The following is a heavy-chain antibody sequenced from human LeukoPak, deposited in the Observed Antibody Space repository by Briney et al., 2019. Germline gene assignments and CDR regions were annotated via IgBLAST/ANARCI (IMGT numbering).Heavy chain of an antibody. Sequence: SETLSLTCTVSGASISSYYWSWIRQPPGKGLEWIGYTYTSETTNSNPALRSRVTISIDTSKNQVSLRLSSVTAADTALYYCARHRSPSSLSFFDIWGQGMLVIVSS. CDR2: TYTSETT. CDR1: GASISSYY. CDR3: ARHRSPSSLSFFDI. J-gene: IGHJ4*02. V-gene: IGHV4-4*09. D-gene: IGHD2-2*01.